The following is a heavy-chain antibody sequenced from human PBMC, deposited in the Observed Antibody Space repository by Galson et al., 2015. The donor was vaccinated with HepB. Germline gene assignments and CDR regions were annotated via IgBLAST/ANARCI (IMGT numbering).Heavy chain of an antibody. J-gene: IGHJ4*02. D-gene: IGHD3-16*01. CDR3: ARWVSYYDS. V-gene: IGHV3-23*01. CDR2: ISPNSDTT. Sequence: SLRLSCAASGFIFSHSAMNWVRQAPGEGLEWVSAISPNSDTTLYADSVKGRFTISRDNSRNEVYLQMNSLRAEDTAIYYCARWVSYYDSWGQGTLVTVSS. CDR1: GFIFSHSA.